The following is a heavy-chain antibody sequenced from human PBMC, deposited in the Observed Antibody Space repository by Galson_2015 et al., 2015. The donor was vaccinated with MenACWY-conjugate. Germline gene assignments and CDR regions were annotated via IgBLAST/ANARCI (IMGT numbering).Heavy chain of an antibody. Sequence: SVKVSCKASGGTFSSYAISWVRQAPGQGLEWMGGFDPEDGETIYAQKFQGRVTMTEDTSTDTAYMELSSLRSEDTAVYYCATEPPYQLLYSYYYGMDVWGQGTTVTVSS. CDR1: GGTFSSYA. CDR3: ATEPPYQLLYSYYYGMDV. D-gene: IGHD2-2*01. J-gene: IGHJ6*02. V-gene: IGHV1-24*01. CDR2: FDPEDGET.